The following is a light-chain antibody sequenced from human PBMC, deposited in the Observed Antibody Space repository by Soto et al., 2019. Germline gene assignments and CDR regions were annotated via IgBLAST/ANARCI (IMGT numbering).Light chain of an antibody. Sequence: QSVRTQPRSVSGSPGQSVTISCTGTGSDVGGYNYVSWYQQYPGKAPKFVIYDVNKRPSGVPDRFSGSKSGNTASLTISGLQAEDEADYYCCSYTGTYTWVFGGGTKVTVL. CDR2: DVN. CDR1: GSDVGGYNY. V-gene: IGLV2-11*01. J-gene: IGLJ3*02. CDR3: CSYTGTYTWV.